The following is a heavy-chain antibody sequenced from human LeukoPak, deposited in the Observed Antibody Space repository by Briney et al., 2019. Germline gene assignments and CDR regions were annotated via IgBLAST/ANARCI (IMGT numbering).Heavy chain of an antibody. Sequence: GESLKISWKGSGYSFTSYWINWVRQMPGKGLEWMGRIDPSDSYTNYSPSFQGHVTISADKSISPAYLQWSSLKASDTAMYYCARHVKANKNYYDSSGYSDYWGQGTLVTVSS. J-gene: IGHJ4*02. V-gene: IGHV5-10-1*01. CDR1: GYSFTSYW. CDR3: ARHVKANKNYYDSSGYSDY. CDR2: IDPSDSYT. D-gene: IGHD3-22*01.